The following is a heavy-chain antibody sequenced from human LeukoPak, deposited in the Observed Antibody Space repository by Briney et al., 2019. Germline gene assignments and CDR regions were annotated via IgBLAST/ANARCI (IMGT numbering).Heavy chain of an antibody. V-gene: IGHV3-23*01. J-gene: IGHJ4*02. Sequence: GGSLRLSCAASGFTFSSYAMSWVRQAPGKGLEWVSAISGSGGSTYYADSVKGRFTISRDNSKNTLYLQMNSLRAEDTAVYYCARTYYYDRSGYYYGYWGQGTLVTVSS. D-gene: IGHD3-22*01. CDR1: GFTFSSYA. CDR2: ISGSGGST. CDR3: ARTYYYDRSGYYYGY.